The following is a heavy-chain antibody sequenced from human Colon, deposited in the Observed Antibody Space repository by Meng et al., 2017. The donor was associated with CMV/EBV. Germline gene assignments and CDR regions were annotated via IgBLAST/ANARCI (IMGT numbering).Heavy chain of an antibody. Sequence: GSLKISCAASGFTFSSYAMNWVRQAPGKGLEWVASISYGGTYIYYSDSVQGRFSISRDNPKNSMFLQMNSLRPEDTAIYYCARQTSSSSYDHWGQGTLVTVSS. D-gene: IGHD2-2*01. CDR3: ARQTSSSSYDH. J-gene: IGHJ5*02. CDR2: ISYGGTYI. V-gene: IGHV3-21*01. CDR1: GFTFSSYA.